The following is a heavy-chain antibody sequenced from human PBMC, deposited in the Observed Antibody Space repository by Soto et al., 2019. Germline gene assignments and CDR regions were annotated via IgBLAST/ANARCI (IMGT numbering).Heavy chain of an antibody. J-gene: IGHJ4*02. CDR2: ISAGNGNT. V-gene: IGHV1-3*01. Sequence: ASVKVSCKASGYTFTSYAMHWVRQAPGQRLEWMGWISAGNGNTKYSQKFQGRVTITRDTSASTAYMELSSLRSEDTAVYYCAFSYSSGLCGTYFDYCGQGTLVTVSS. CDR3: AFSYSSGLCGTYFDY. D-gene: IGHD6-19*01. CDR1: GYTFTSYA.